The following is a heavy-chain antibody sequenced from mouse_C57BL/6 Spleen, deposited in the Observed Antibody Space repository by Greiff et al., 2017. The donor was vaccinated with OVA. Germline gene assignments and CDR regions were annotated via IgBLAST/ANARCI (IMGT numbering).Heavy chain of an antibody. CDR1: GYTFTSYW. Sequence: QVQLQQPGAELVRPGSSVKLSCKASGYTFTSYWMDWVKQRPGQGLEWIGNIYPSDSETHYNQKFKDKATLTVDKSSSTAYMQLSSLTSEDSAVYYCARSGDYDEAWYFDVWGTGTTVTVSS. D-gene: IGHD2-4*01. CDR2: IYPSDSET. V-gene: IGHV1-61*01. J-gene: IGHJ1*03. CDR3: ARSGDYDEAWYFDV.